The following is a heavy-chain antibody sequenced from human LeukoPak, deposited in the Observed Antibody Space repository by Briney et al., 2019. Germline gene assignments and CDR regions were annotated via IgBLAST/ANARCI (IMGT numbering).Heavy chain of an antibody. D-gene: IGHD6-19*01. CDR2: ISAYNGNT. Sequence: GASVKVSCKASGYTFTNYGVRWVRQAPGQGLEWVGWISAYNGNTNYAQKLQGRVTMTTDTSTSTAYMELRSLRSDDTAVYYCARDLSVAEGYFDYWGQGTLVTVSS. V-gene: IGHV1-18*04. J-gene: IGHJ4*02. CDR1: GYTFTNYG. CDR3: ARDLSVAEGYFDY.